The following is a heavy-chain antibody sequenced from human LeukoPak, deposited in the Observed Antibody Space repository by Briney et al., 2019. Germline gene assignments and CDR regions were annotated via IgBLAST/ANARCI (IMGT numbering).Heavy chain of an antibody. CDR3: ARRARYDTSGYYSFYFDY. J-gene: IGHJ4*02. Sequence: ASVKVSCKASGYTFDNYGISWVRQAPGQGLERMGWISAYDDYTNYPQNLQGRVAMTTDTSTSTAYMELRSLRSDDTAVYYCARRARYDTSGYYSFYFDYWGQGTLVTVSS. CDR2: ISAYDDYT. D-gene: IGHD3-22*01. V-gene: IGHV1-18*01. CDR1: GYTFDNYG.